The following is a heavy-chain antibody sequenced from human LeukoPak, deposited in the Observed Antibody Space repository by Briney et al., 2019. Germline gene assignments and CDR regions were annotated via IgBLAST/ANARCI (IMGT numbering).Heavy chain of an antibody. D-gene: IGHD3-9*01. CDR2: XXGSGDTT. Sequence: RXYAMSXVRQAPGXGLEXVSXXXGSGDTTYYADSVKGRFTISRDNSKNTLYVKMNTLRAEDTAVYYCAKWGDYDILTGYYVSDFWGQGTLVTVSS. J-gene: IGHJ4*02. CDR1: RXYA. V-gene: IGHV3-23*01. CDR3: AKWGDYDILTGYYVSDF.